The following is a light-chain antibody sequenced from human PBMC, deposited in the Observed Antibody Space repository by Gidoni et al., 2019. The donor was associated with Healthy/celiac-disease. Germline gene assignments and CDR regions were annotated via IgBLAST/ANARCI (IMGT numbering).Light chain of an antibody. CDR1: QGVSSN. J-gene: IGKJ1*01. Sequence: EIVMTQSPATLSASPGERATLSCRASQGVSSNLAWYQQKPGQAPRLLIYGASTRAPGIPARFSGSGSGTEFTLTISSLQSEDFAVYYCQQYNNWPPWTFGQGTKVEIK. CDR2: GAS. CDR3: QQYNNWPPWT. V-gene: IGKV3-15*01.